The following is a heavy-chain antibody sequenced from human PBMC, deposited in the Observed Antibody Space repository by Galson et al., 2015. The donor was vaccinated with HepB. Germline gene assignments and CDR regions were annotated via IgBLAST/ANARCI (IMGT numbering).Heavy chain of an antibody. D-gene: IGHD1-26*01. CDR2: ISSSGSTI. J-gene: IGHJ6*03. V-gene: IGHV3-11*01. Sequence: SLRLSCAASGFTFSDYYMSWIRQAPGKGLEWVSYISSSGSTIYYADSVKGRFTISRDNAKNSLYLQMNSLRAEDTAVYYCARRGAPPSGSYRPLYYYYYMDVWGKGTTVTVSS. CDR3: ARRGAPPSGSYRPLYYYYYMDV. CDR1: GFTFSDYY.